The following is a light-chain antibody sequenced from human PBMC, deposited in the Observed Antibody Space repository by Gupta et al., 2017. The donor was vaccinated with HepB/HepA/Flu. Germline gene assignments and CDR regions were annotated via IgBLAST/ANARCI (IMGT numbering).Light chain of an antibody. CDR3: QTWDSSTAYV. V-gene: IGLV3-1*01. CDR2: QDT. Sequence: SSERPQPPSVSVSPGQTASITCSGDKLGDKYACWYQQKPGQSPVLVIYQDTKRPAGIPERFSGSNSGDTATLTISGTQAMDEADYYCQTWDSSTAYVFGTGTKVTVL. CDR1: KLGDKY. J-gene: IGLJ1*01.